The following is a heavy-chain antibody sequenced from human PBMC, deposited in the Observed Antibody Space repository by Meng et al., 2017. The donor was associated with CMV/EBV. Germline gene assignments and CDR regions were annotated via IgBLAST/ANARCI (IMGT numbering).Heavy chain of an antibody. CDR3: ARGGIAAAGPFDY. Sequence: QVPLQQWGAGLLKPPETLSLTCAVYGGSFSGYDWSWIRQPPGKGLEWIGEINHSGSTNYNPSLKSRVTISVDTSKNQFSLKLSSVTAADTAVYYCARGGIAAAGPFDYWGQGTLVTVSS. V-gene: IGHV4-34*01. D-gene: IGHD6-13*01. CDR1: GGSFSGYD. CDR2: INHSGST. J-gene: IGHJ4*02.